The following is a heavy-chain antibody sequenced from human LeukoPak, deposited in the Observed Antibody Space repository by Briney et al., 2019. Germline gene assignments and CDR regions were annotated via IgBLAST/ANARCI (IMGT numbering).Heavy chain of an antibody. Sequence: GGSLRLSCAASGFTFSGSAMHWFGQASGKGLEWVGRFRSKANSYATAYAASVKGRFTISRDDSKNTAYLQMNSLKTEDTAVYYCTRLGDCSSTSCYGYWGQGTLVTVSS. D-gene: IGHD2-2*01. CDR1: GFTFSGSA. CDR2: FRSKANSYAT. V-gene: IGHV3-73*01. CDR3: TRLGDCSSTSCYGY. J-gene: IGHJ4*02.